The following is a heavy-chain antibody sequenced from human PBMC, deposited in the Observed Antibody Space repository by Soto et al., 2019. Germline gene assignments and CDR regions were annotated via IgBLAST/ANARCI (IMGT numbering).Heavy chain of an antibody. CDR3: VRRVSGNYDY. CDR2: ISSNGGTT. V-gene: IGHV3-64*01. CDR1: GFTFSSYD. Sequence: EVQLAESGGGMVQPGGSLRLSCVASGFTFSSYDMHWVRQAPGKGLEYVSSISSNGGTTYYGNSVKGRFTISRDNSMNTLYLQMGRLRAEDMAVYYCVRRVSGNYDYWCQGTLVTVSS. J-gene: IGHJ4*02. D-gene: IGHD1-7*01.